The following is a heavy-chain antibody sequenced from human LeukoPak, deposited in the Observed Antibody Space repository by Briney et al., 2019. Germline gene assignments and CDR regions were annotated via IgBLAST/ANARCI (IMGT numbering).Heavy chain of an antibody. V-gene: IGHV3-30*02. Sequence: PGGSLRLSCAASGFTFSSYGMHWVRQAPGKGLEWVSFIRYDGSNKYYADSVKGRFTISRDNSKNTLYLQMNSLRAEDTAVYYCAKEDPQYNSLADYWGQGTLVTVSS. D-gene: IGHD1-1*01. CDR1: GFTFSSYG. CDR2: IRYDGSNK. J-gene: IGHJ4*02. CDR3: AKEDPQYNSLADY.